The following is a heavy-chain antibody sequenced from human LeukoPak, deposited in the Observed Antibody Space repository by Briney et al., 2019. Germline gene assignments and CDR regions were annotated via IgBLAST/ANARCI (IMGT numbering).Heavy chain of an antibody. D-gene: IGHD2-2*01. J-gene: IGHJ4*02. Sequence: ASVTVSCKASGYTFSNYGISWVRQAPGQGLEWMGWISGYNGNTKYAQKFQGRVTMTTDTSTSTASMELRSLRSDDTAVYYCTRVGCSSTTCYPERDYWGQGTLVIVSS. CDR1: GYTFSNYG. CDR2: ISGYNGNT. V-gene: IGHV1-18*01. CDR3: TRVGCSSTTCYPERDY.